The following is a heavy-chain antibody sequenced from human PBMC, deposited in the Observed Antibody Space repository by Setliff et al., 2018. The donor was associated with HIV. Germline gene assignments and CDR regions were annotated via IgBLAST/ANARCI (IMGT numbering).Heavy chain of an antibody. Sequence: GGSLRLSCAASGFTFSGSGMHWVRQASGKGLEWIGQIKSKTKSYATVYGESVKGRFTISRDDSKNTTYLQLNSLKTEDTAVYYCASHLGFNFRSLDHWGQGALVTVS. CDR3: ASHLGFNFRSLDH. CDR2: IKSKTKSYAT. CDR1: GFTFSGSG. D-gene: IGHD3-3*01. V-gene: IGHV3-73*01. J-gene: IGHJ4*02.